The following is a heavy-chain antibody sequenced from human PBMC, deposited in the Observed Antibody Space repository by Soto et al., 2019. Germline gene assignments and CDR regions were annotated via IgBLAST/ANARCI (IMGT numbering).Heavy chain of an antibody. V-gene: IGHV1-69*01. CDR3: ASSRAPRSSCDLDY. CDR2: IIPIFGTA. J-gene: IGHJ4*02. CDR1: GGTFSSYA. D-gene: IGHD6-13*01. Sequence: QVQLVQSGAEVKKPGASVKVSCKASGGTFSSYAISWVRQAPGQGLEWMGGIIPIFGTAHYAQKFQGRVTITADESTSPAYMELSSLRSEDTAVYYCASSRAPRSSCDLDYWGQGTLVTVSS.